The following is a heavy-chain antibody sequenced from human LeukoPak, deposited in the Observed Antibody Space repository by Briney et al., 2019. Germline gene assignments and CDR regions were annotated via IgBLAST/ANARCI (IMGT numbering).Heavy chain of an antibody. CDR3: ARGGAARPDY. D-gene: IGHD6-6*01. Sequence: GGSLRLSCTASEFTVSRNYMLWVRQAPGKGLEWVSYISASSSSIYYADSVKGRFTISRDNAKNSLFLQMNSLRAEDTAVYYCARGGAARPDYWGQGSLVTVSS. J-gene: IGHJ4*02. V-gene: IGHV3-48*04. CDR1: EFTVSRNY. CDR2: ISASSSSI.